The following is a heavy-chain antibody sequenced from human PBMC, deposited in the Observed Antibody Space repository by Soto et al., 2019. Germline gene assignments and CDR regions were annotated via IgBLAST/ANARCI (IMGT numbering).Heavy chain of an antibody. Sequence: EVQLVQSGAEVKKPGESLKISCKGSGYSFTSYWIGWVRQMPGKGLEWMGIIYAGDSDIRYSPSFQGQVTISVDKSTSTVYLQRSSLKASDTAMYYCARRAVTTMSLDFDYWGQGTLVTVSS. D-gene: IGHD5-12*01. J-gene: IGHJ4*02. CDR3: ARRAVTTMSLDFDY. V-gene: IGHV5-51*03. CDR2: IYAGDSDI. CDR1: GYSFTSYW.